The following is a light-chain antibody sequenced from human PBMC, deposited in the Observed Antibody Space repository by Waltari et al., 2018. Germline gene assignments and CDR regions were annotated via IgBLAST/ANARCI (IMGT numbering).Light chain of an antibody. V-gene: IGKV2-30*02. Sequence: DVVMTQSPLSLPVTLGQPASISCRSSQSLVHSDGNTYLNWFQQRPGQSPRRLIYKVSNRESGVPDRFRGSGSGTDFTMKISRVEAEDVGVFYCMQATLWPWTFGQGTKVEIK. J-gene: IGKJ1*01. CDR3: MQATLWPWT. CDR2: KVS. CDR1: QSLVHSDGNTY.